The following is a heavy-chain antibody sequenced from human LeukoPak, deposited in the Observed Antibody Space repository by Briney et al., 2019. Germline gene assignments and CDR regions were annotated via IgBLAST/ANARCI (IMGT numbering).Heavy chain of an antibody. CDR3: ARRAYCGGDCYLRLDY. Sequence: GASVKVSCKASGGTFISYASSWVRQAPGQGLEWMGGSIPIFGTANYAQKFQGRVTITTDESTSTAYMELSSLRSEDKAVYYCARRAYCGGDCYLRLDYWGQGTLVTVSS. CDR2: SIPIFGTA. D-gene: IGHD2-21*02. J-gene: IGHJ4*02. V-gene: IGHV1-69*05. CDR1: GGTFISYA.